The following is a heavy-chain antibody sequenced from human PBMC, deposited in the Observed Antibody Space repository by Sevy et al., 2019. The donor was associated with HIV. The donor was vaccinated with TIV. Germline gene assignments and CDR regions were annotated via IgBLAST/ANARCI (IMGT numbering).Heavy chain of an antibody. D-gene: IGHD3-10*01. CDR3: AGHLVKGFDY. CDR1: GYSFTSYW. V-gene: IGHV5-51*01. J-gene: IGHJ4*02. CDR2: IYPGDSDT. Sequence: ASVKVSCKGSGYSFTSYWIGWVRQMPGKGLEWMGIIYPGDSDTRYSPSFQGQVTISADKSISTAYLLWSSLKASDTAMYYCAGHLVKGFDYWGQGTLVTVSS.